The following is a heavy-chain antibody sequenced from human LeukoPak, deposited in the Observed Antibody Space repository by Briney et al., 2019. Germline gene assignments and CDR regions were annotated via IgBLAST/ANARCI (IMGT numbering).Heavy chain of an antibody. D-gene: IGHD6-13*01. CDR2: IYSGGST. J-gene: IGHJ4*02. Sequence: QPGGSLRLSCAASGFTVSSNYMSWVRQAPGKGLEWVSVIYSGGSTYYADSVKGRFTISRDNSKNTLYLQMNSLRAEDTAVYYCASLPSSSPIFNDYWGQGTLVTVSS. CDR1: GFTVSSNY. CDR3: ASLPSSSPIFNDY. V-gene: IGHV3-66*01.